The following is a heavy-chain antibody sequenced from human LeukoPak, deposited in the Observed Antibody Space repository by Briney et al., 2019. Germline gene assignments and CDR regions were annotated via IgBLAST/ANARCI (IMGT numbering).Heavy chain of an antibody. CDR3: ARVMHWDKPMARGRGMDV. J-gene: IGHJ6*02. CDR2: ISPYNGNT. V-gene: IGHV1-18*01. CDR1: DYTFITYG. Sequence: ASVKVSCKASDYTFITYGIAWVRQAPGQGLEWMGWISPYNGNTNYAQKFQGRVTVTTDTSTSTAYMELRSLRSDDTALYYCARVMHWDKPMARGRGMDVWGQGTTATVSS. D-gene: IGHD5-18*01.